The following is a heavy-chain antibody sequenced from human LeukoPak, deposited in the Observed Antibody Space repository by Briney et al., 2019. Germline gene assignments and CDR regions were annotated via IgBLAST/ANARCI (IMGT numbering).Heavy chain of an antibody. V-gene: IGHV4-59*01. CDR1: GGSISSYY. J-gene: IGHJ4*02. CDR3: ARAPDYYDSSGYYSYYIDY. CDR2: IYYSGST. D-gene: IGHD3-22*01. Sequence: SETLSLTCTVSGGSISSYYWSWIRQPPGKGLEWIGYIYYSGSTNYNPSLKSRVTISVDTSKNQFSPKLSSVTAADTAVYYCARAPDYYDSSGYYSYYIDYWGQGTLVTVSS.